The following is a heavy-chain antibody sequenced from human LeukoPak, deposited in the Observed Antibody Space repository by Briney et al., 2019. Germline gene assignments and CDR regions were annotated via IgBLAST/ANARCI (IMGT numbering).Heavy chain of an antibody. D-gene: IGHD2-15*01. V-gene: IGHV3-74*01. CDR2: IKTGGSDT. J-gene: IGHJ4*02. CDR3: AREDGYCSGGNCYSYFDS. Sequence: PGGSLRLSCAASGFTFSRYWMNWVRQAPGKGLVWVSRIKTGGSDTAYADSVKGRFTITRDNTRNSLFLQMYSLRAEDTAVYFCAREDGYCSGGNCYSYFDSWGQGTLVTVSS. CDR1: GFTFSRYW.